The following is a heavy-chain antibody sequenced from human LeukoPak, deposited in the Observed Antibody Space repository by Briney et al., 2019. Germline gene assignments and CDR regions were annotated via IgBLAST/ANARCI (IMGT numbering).Heavy chain of an antibody. Sequence: GASLRISCAASGFSFDDYAMHWVRQAPGKCLEWVSGISWNSGSIGYADSVKGRFTISRDNAKNSLYLQMNSLRAEDTALYYCAKGSGGSRSPLDYWGQGTLVTVSS. D-gene: IGHD2-15*01. CDR2: ISWNSGSI. CDR1: GFSFDDYA. J-gene: IGHJ4*02. V-gene: IGHV3-9*01. CDR3: AKGSGGSRSPLDY.